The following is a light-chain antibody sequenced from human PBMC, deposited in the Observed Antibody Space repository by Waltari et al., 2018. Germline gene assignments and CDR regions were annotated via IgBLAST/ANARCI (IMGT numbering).Light chain of an antibody. CDR2: ATS. V-gene: IGKV1-9*01. CDR1: QAISSS. J-gene: IGKJ2*01. CDR3: QDLNDFPFT. Sequence: IQLTQSPSSLSASVGDRVTITCRASQAISSSLAWYQQKPGQVPKLLIYATSTLQTGVPSRFSGSGSGTDFTLTISSLQPEDFATYYCQDLNDFPFTFGQGTKLEI.